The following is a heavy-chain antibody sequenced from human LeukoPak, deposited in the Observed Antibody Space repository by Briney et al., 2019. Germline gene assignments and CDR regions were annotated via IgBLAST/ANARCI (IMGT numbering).Heavy chain of an antibody. CDR2: INHSGST. V-gene: IGHV4-34*01. J-gene: IGHJ3*02. D-gene: IGHD6-13*01. CDR1: GGSFSGYY. Sequence: SETLSLTCAVYGGSFSGYYWSWIRQPPGKGLEWIGEINHSGSTNYNPSLKSRVTISVDTSKNQFSLKLSSVTTADTAVYYCARGGMQQLVLNFRGAFDIWGQGTMVTVSS. CDR3: ARGGMQQLVLNFRGAFDI.